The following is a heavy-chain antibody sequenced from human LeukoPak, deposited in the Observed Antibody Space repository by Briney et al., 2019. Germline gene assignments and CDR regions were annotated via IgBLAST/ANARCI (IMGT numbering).Heavy chain of an antibody. CDR3: AKDVVGAIVFGAFDI. V-gene: IGHV3-30*02. CDR1: GFTFSSYW. D-gene: IGHD1-26*01. Sequence: PGGSLRLSCAAPGFTFSSYWMHWVRQAPGKGLEWVAFIRYDGSNKYYADSVKGRFTVSRDNSKNTLYLQMNSLRAEDTAVYYCAKDVVGAIVFGAFDIWGQGTMVTASS. CDR2: IRYDGSNK. J-gene: IGHJ3*02.